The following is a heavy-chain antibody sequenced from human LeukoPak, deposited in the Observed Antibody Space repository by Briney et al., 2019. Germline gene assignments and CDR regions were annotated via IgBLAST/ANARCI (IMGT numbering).Heavy chain of an antibody. D-gene: IGHD3-9*01. CDR3: ASGGYDILTASGN. Sequence: PGGSLRLSCAASGFTFDDYAMHWVRQAPGKGLEWVSGISWNSGSIGYADSVKGRFTISRDNPRSTLYLQMNSLRPEDTGVYYCASGGYDILTASGNWGQGTLVTVSS. J-gene: IGHJ4*02. CDR1: GFTFDDYA. CDR2: ISWNSGSI. V-gene: IGHV3-9*01.